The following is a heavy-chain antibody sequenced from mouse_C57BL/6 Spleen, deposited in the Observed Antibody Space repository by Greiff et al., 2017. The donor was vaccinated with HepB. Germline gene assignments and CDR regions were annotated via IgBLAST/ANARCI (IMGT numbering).Heavy chain of an antibody. Sequence: QVQLQQSGAELVKPGASVKISCKASGYAFSSYWMNWVKQRPGKGLEWIGQIYPGDGDTNYNGKFKGKATLTADKSSSTAYMQLSSLTSEDSAVYFCASEVYYDYDGDYYAMDYWGQGTSVTVSS. V-gene: IGHV1-80*01. CDR2: IYPGDGDT. D-gene: IGHD2-4*01. CDR1: GYAFSSYW. J-gene: IGHJ4*01. CDR3: ASEVYYDYDGDYYAMDY.